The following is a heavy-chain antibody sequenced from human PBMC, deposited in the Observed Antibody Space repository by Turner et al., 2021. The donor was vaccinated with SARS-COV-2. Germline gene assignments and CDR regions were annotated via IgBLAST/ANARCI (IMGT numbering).Heavy chain of an antibody. Sequence: QLQLHETGPGLGTPAETLSLTCTASGGPISSSSYYWGWIRQPPGKGLEWSGSIYYSGGTYYNPSLKCRVTISVDTSKNQFSLKLTSVTAADTAVYFCARHWEVAAAAYLARFDPWGQGTLVTVSS. D-gene: IGHD6-13*01. CDR1: GGPISSSSYY. V-gene: IGHV4-39*01. CDR2: IYYSGGT. J-gene: IGHJ5*02. CDR3: ARHWEVAAAAYLARFDP.